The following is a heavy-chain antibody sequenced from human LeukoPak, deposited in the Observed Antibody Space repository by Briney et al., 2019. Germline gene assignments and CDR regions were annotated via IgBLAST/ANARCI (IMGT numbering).Heavy chain of an antibody. CDR3: AKNSSGGYSDY. D-gene: IGHD6-19*01. Sequence: ASVKVSCKASGYTFTSSGISWVRQVPGQGLEWMGWISTYTGYSKYAQNLQGRVTMTADTSTSTAYMELSSLRSDDTAMYYCAKNSSGGYSDYWGQGTLVTASS. CDR2: ISTYTGYS. J-gene: IGHJ4*02. CDR1: GYTFTSSG. V-gene: IGHV1-18*01.